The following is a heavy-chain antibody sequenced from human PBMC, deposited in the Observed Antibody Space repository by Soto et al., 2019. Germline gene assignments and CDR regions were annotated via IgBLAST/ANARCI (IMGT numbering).Heavy chain of an antibody. D-gene: IGHD2-21*02. J-gene: IGHJ5*02. CDR1: GGSISSGDYY. CDR3: AREGGLAYCGGDCLYNWFDP. CDR2: RSYSGST. Sequence: SETLSLTCTVSGGSISSGDYYWSWVRQHPGKGLEWIGYRSYSGSTYYNPSLKSRVTIVVDTSRNQFSLRLSSVTAADTAVYYCAREGGLAYCGGDCLYNWFDPWGQGTLVTVSS. V-gene: IGHV4-31*03.